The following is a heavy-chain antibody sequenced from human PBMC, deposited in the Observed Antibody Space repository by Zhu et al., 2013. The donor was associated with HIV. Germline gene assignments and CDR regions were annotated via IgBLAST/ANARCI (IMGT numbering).Heavy chain of an antibody. J-gene: IGHJ4*02. CDR1: GGTFSSYT. Sequence: QVQLVQSGAEVKKPGSSVKVSCKASGGTFSSYTISWVRQAPGQGLEWMGRIIPILGIANYAQKFQGRVTITADKSTSTAYMELSSLRSEDTAVYYCATVGAGRDDLDYWGQGTLVTVSS. CDR3: ATVGAGRDDLDY. D-gene: IGHD3-16*01. CDR2: IIPILGIA. V-gene: IGHV1-69*09.